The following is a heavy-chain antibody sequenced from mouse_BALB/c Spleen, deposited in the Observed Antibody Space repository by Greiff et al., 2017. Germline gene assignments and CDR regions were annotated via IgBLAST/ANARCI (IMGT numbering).Heavy chain of an antibody. CDR2: ISNGGGST. Sequence: VQLKESGGGLVQPGGSLKLSCAASGFTFSSYTMSWVRQTPEKRLEWVAYISNGGGSTYYPDTVKGRFTISRDNAKNTLYLQMSSLKSEDTAMYYCARHYGKGAWFAYWGQGTLVTVSA. D-gene: IGHD1-1*02. CDR3: ARHYGKGAWFAY. J-gene: IGHJ3*01. V-gene: IGHV5-12-2*01. CDR1: GFTFSSYT.